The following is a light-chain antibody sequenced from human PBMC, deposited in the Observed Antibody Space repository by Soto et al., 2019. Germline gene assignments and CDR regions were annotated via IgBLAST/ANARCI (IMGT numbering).Light chain of an antibody. CDR3: SSYTSSSTPLV. Sequence: QSALTQPASVSGSPGQSITISCTGTSRDVGGYNYVSWYQQHPGKAPKLMIYEVSNRPSGVSNCFSGSKSGNTASLTISGLQAEDEADYYCSSYTSSSTPLVFGTGTKVTVL. CDR1: SRDVGGYNY. V-gene: IGLV2-14*01. CDR2: EVS. J-gene: IGLJ1*01.